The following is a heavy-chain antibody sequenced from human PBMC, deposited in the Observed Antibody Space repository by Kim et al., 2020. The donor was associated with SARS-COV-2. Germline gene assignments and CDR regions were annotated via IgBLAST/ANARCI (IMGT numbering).Heavy chain of an antibody. CDR1: GYTFTSYG. CDR3: AKNLGDSSGYTGYYYYGMDV. Sequence: ASVKVSCKASGYTFTSYGISWVRQAPGQGLEWMGWISAYNGNTNYAQKLQGRVTMTTDTSTSTAYMELRSLRSDDTAVYYCAKNLGDSSGYTGYYYYGMDVWGQGTTVTVSS. V-gene: IGHV1-18*04. D-gene: IGHD3-22*01. CDR2: ISAYNGNT. J-gene: IGHJ6*02.